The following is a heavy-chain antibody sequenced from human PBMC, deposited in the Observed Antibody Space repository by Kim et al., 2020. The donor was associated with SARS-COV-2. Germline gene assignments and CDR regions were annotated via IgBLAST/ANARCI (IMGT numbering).Heavy chain of an antibody. V-gene: IGHV3-30*04. CDR1: GFTFSPYA. D-gene: IGHD3-3*01. J-gene: IGHJ6*02. CDR2: ISHDGSST. CDR3: ARSLANSIFGVVTAKSYYRCYGFDV. Sequence: GGSLRLSCSASGFTFSPYAMFWVRQAPGKGLEWLAFISHDGSSTNYTDSVKGRFTVSRDNSKNTLYVQMDSLRGEDTGVYYCARSLANSIFGVVTAKSYYRCYGFDVWGQGTAVTVS.